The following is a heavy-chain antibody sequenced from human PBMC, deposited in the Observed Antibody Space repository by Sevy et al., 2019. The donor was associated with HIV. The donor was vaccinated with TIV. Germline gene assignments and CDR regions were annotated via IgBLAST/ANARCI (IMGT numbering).Heavy chain of an antibody. CDR1: GFTFSGYA. CDR2: INGKGRST. J-gene: IGHJ6*02. Sequence: GGSLRLSCAVSGFTFSGYAMNWVRQAPGKGLEWVSAINGKGRSTHYAYSVEGRFTISRDNSKNTLYLQMNSLRAEDTAVYYCAKTIDSGGGVVPAANYFYYGMDVCGQGTTVTVSS. CDR3: AKTIDSGGGVVPAANYFYYGMDV. V-gene: IGHV3-23*01. D-gene: IGHD2-2*01.